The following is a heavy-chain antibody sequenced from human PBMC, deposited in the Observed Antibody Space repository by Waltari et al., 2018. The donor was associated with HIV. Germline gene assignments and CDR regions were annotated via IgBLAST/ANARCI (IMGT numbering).Heavy chain of an antibody. CDR2: SYSGGLT. CDR3: AREGVGRDGLYGMDV. V-gene: IGHV3-53*01. Sequence: VQVVESGGGLIQPGGSLRLSCAASGFSVSNNYINWVRQAPGKGRECVSVSYSGGLTYYPDSVKGRFTISRDTSRNTVYLQMDSLGGEDTAIYYCAREGVGRDGLYGMDVWGQGTTVTVSS. J-gene: IGHJ6*02. CDR1: GFSVSNNY. D-gene: IGHD3-10*01.